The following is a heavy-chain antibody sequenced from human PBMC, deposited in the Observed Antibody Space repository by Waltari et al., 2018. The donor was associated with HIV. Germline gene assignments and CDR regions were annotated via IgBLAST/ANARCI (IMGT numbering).Heavy chain of an antibody. CDR3: ARERPMWNYGPGVKYMDV. CDR2: TNDRGST. CDR1: GGSFRGYY. V-gene: IGHV4-34*01. D-gene: IGHD1-7*01. Sequence: QVQLQQWGAGLLKPSETLSLICAVYGGSFRGYYWTWIRQPPGKGLEWIGETNDRGSTNYNPSLKSRVTMSIDTAKNEFSLKLSSVTAADTAVYYCARERPMWNYGPGVKYMDVWGQGTTVTVSS. J-gene: IGHJ6*03.